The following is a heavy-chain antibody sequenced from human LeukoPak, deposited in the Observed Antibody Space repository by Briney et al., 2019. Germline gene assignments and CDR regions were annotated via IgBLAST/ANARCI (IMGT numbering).Heavy chain of an antibody. D-gene: IGHD1-26*01. CDR3: ARDDGAGWELPPSLYYFDY. J-gene: IGHJ4*02. Sequence: SGGSLRLSCAASGFTFSSYSMNWVRQAPGKGLEWVSSISSSSSYIYYADSVKGRFTISRDNAKNSLYLQMNSLRAEDTAVYYCARDDGAGWELPPSLYYFDYWGQGTLVTVSS. V-gene: IGHV3-21*01. CDR1: GFTFSSYS. CDR2: ISSSSSYI.